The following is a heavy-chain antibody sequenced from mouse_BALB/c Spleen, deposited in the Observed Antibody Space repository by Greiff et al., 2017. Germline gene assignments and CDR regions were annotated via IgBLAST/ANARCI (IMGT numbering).Heavy chain of an antibody. V-gene: IGHV14-3*02. D-gene: IGHD2-2*01. CDR2: IDPANGNT. CDR1: GFNIKDTY. CDR3: ARGGYDGGYYAMDY. Sequence: EVQLQQSGAELVKPGASVKLSCTASGFNIKDTYMHWVKQRPEQGLEWIGRIDPANGNTIYDPKFQGKASITADTSSNTAYLQLSSLTSEDTAVYYCARGGYDGGYYAMDYWGQGTSVTVSS. J-gene: IGHJ4*01.